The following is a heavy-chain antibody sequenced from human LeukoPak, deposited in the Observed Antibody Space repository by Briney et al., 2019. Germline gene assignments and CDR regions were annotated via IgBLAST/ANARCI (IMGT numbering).Heavy chain of an antibody. CDR2: ISTTGTTI. Sequence: GGSLRLSCAASGFTFSAYHINCVRQAPGKGLEWISYISTTGTTIHYADSVKGRFAISRDNAKSSLYLQMNSLRDEDTAVYYCARVWQDYSGVDYWGQGTLVTVSS. CDR3: ARVWQDYSGVDY. J-gene: IGHJ4*02. D-gene: IGHD2-21*01. V-gene: IGHV3-48*02. CDR1: GFTFSAYH.